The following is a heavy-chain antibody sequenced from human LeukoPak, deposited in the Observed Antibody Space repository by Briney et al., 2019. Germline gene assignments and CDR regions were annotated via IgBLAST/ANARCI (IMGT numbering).Heavy chain of an antibody. CDR3: APGLYYDYVWGSYRYGLDY. J-gene: IGHJ4*02. CDR2: TRNKANSYTT. Sequence: GGSLRLSCAASGFTFSDHYMDWVRQAPGKGLEWVGRTRNKANSYTTEYAASVKGRFTISRDDSKNSLYLQMNSLKTEDTAVYYCAPGLYYDYVWGSYRYGLDYWGQGTLVTVSS. D-gene: IGHD3-16*02. V-gene: IGHV3-72*01. CDR1: GFTFSDHY.